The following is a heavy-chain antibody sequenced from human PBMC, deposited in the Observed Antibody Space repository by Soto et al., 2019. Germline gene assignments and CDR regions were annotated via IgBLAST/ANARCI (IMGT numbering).Heavy chain of an antibody. V-gene: IGHV1-46*01. J-gene: IGHJ6*02. CDR1: GHTFTTYY. CDR3: ACPGSGGLYGYEYYGMDV. CDR2: INPSGDTT. D-gene: IGHD3-10*01. Sequence: QVQLVQAGGEVKKPGASVKVSCKASGHTFTTYYVHWVRQAPGQGLEWMGIINPSGDTTIYAQKFQGRVTVTRDTSTRTVYMELSSLRFEDTAVYYCACPGSGGLYGYEYYGMDVWGQGTTVTVSS.